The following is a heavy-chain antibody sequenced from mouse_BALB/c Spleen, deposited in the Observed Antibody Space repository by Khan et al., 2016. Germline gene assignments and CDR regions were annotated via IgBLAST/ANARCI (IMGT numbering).Heavy chain of an antibody. Sequence: EVELVESGGGLVQPGGSLKLSCAASGFDFSRYWMSWVRQAPGKGLEWIGEINPDSSTINYTPSLKDKFIISRDNAKNTLYLQMSKVRSEDTDLYYCTRLYYYGTSDYWGQGTTLTVAS. CDR1: GFDFSRYW. J-gene: IGHJ2*01. CDR2: INPDSSTI. D-gene: IGHD1-1*01. V-gene: IGHV4-1*02. CDR3: TRLYYYGTSDY.